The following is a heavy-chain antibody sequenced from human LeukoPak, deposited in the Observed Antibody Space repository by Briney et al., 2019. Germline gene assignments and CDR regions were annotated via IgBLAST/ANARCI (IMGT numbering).Heavy chain of an antibody. D-gene: IGHD3-10*01. Sequence: GGSLRLSCTASGFTFGDYGMIWVRQAPGKGLEWVGFIRSKTYGGTTEYAASVKGRFTISRDDSKSIAYLQMNSLKTEDTAVYYCTGSFGELTFFDYWGQGTLVTVSS. CDR1: GFTFGDYG. CDR2: IRSKTYGGTT. V-gene: IGHV3-49*04. CDR3: TGSFGELTFFDY. J-gene: IGHJ4*02.